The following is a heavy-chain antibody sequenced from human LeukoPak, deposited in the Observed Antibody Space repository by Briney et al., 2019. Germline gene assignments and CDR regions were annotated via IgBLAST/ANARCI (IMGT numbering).Heavy chain of an antibody. V-gene: IGHV4-30-4*01. CDR3: ARPYYYDSRIDP. CDR2: MYYSGST. Sequence: SETLSLTCTVSGSSISSGDYYWSWIRQPPGKGLEWIAYMYYSGSTYYNPFLKSRVTMSADTSKNQLSLKLSSVTAADTAVYYCARPYYYDSRIDPWGQGILVTVSS. J-gene: IGHJ5*02. D-gene: IGHD3-22*01. CDR1: GSSISSGDYY.